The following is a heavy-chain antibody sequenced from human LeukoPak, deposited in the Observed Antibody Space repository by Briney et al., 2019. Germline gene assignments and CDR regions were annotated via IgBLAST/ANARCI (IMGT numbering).Heavy chain of an antibody. CDR2: IHYSGST. CDR3: ARHVGGTTYDY. J-gene: IGHJ4*02. V-gene: IGHV4-59*08. D-gene: IGHD1-1*01. CDR1: GGSISSYY. Sequence: SETLSLTCTVSGGSISSYYWSWIRQPPGKGLKWIGYIHYSGSTNYNPSLKSRVTISVDTPKNQFSLKVSSVTAADTAVYYCARHVGGTTYDYWGQGTLVTVSS.